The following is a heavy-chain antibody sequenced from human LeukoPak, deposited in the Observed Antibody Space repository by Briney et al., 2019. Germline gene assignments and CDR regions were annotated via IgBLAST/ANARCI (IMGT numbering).Heavy chain of an antibody. CDR2: SSVRGGGT. CDR1: GFTFSSYA. Sequence: GGSLRLSCAGSGFTFSSYAMSWVRQAPGKGLEWVSGSSVRGGGTYYADSVKGRFTISRDNSKNTMYLQMNSLRAEDTAIYYCAKYGGWTRSHFNGMDVWGQGTTVTVSS. J-gene: IGHJ6*02. CDR3: AKYGGWTRSHFNGMDV. V-gene: IGHV3-23*01. D-gene: IGHD3/OR15-3a*01.